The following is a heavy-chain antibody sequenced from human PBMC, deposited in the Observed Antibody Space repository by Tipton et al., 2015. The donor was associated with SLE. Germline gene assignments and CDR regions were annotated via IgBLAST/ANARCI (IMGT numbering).Heavy chain of an antibody. V-gene: IGHV4-61*02. CDR1: GGSINSGSYY. D-gene: IGHD2-21*02. CDR3: AGRGDLVVVTSYFDY. Sequence: LRLSCTVSGGSINSGSYYWSWIRQPAGKGLEWIGRIFISGDTYYNPSLEGRVTISLDTSKNQFSLKLNSVTAADTAVYYCAGRGDLVVVTSYFDYWGQGTLVTVSS. J-gene: IGHJ4*02. CDR2: IFISGDT.